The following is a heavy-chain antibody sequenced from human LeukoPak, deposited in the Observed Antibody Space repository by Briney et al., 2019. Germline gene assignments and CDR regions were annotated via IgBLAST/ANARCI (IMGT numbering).Heavy chain of an antibody. CDR2: ISGSGGST. V-gene: IGHV3-23*01. CDR1: GFTFSSYA. D-gene: IGHD3-22*01. Sequence: GGSLRLSCAASGFTFSSYAMSWVRQAPGKGLEWVSAISGSGGSTYYADSVKGRFTISRDNSKNTLYLQMNSLRAEDTAVYYCAKTNYYDSSGYPQLDYWAQGTLVTVPS. CDR3: AKTNYYDSSGYPQLDY. J-gene: IGHJ4*02.